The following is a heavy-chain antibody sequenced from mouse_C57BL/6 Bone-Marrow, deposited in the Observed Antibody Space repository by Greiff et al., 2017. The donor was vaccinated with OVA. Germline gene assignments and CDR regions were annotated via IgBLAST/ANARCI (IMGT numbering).Heavy chain of an antibody. J-gene: IGHJ1*03. V-gene: IGHV1-69*01. D-gene: IGHD1-1*01. CDR2: IDPSDSYT. Sequence: VQLQQPGAELVMPGASVKLSCKASGYTFTSYWMHWVKQRPGQGLEWIGEIDPSDSYTNYNQKFKGKFTLTVDKSSSTAYMQRSSLTSEDSAVYYCAREVVAFYWYFDVWGTGTTVTVSS. CDR3: AREVVAFYWYFDV. CDR1: GYTFTSYW.